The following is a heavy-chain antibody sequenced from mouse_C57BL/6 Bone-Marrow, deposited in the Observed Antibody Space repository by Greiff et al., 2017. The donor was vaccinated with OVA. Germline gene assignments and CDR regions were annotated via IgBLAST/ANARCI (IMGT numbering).Heavy chain of an antibody. CDR3: AKALITTVGFAY. D-gene: IGHD1-1*01. CDR2: IYPGDGDT. CDR1: GYAFSSSW. V-gene: IGHV1-82*01. Sequence: QVQLKESGPELVKPGASVKISCKASGYAFSSSWMNWVKQRPGKGLEWIGRIYPGDGDTNYNGKFKGKATLTADKSSSTAYMQLSSLTSEDSAVYFCAKALITTVGFAYWGQGTLVIVSA. J-gene: IGHJ3*01.